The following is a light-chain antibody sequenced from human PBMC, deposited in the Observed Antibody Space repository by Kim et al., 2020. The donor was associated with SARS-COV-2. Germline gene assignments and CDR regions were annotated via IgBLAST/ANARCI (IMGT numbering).Light chain of an antibody. CDR1: SSNIGSNT. Sequence: GQLVTISCSGSSSNIGSNTVTWYQQLPGTAPKLLIYSNNQRPSGVPDRFSGSKSGTSASLAISGLQSEDEADYYCSTWDDSLNGPVFGGGTQLTVL. V-gene: IGLV1-44*01. CDR2: SNN. J-gene: IGLJ2*01. CDR3: STWDDSLNGPV.